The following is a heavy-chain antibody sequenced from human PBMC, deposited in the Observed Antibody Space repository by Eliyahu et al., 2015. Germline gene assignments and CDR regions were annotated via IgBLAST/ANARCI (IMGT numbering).Heavy chain of an antibody. Sequence: EVQLLESGGGLVQPGGSLXLSXXASGFXFSRYAMSWVRQAPGKGLEWVSASHGSSTYYADFVQGRFTISRDDSQSMLYLQMNSLRAEDTALYYCAKLGGFSSGWSPLDYWGQGTLVTVSS. V-gene: IGHV3-23*01. D-gene: IGHD6-19*01. CDR3: AKLGGFSSGWSPLDY. CDR2: SHGSST. J-gene: IGHJ4*02. CDR1: GFXFSRYA.